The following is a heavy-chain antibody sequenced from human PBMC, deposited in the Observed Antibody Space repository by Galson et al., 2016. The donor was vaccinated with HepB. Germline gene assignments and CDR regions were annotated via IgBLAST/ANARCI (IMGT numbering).Heavy chain of an antibody. D-gene: IGHD3-9*01. CDR1: GGSVTRGNYY. CDR2: VDYSGSA. V-gene: IGHV4-61*01. Sequence: TLSLTCTVSGGSVTRGNYYWSWIRQFPGKGLEWIGYVDYSGSAKYNPPLMGRVTISKDTSRNQFSLNLTSITAADTAMYYCAREGSFDCAYYPRTFDSWGQGTTVTVSS. J-gene: IGHJ6*02. CDR3: AREGSFDCAYYPRTFDS.